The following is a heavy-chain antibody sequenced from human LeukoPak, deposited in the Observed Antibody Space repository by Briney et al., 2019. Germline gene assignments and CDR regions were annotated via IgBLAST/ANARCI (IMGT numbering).Heavy chain of an antibody. D-gene: IGHD2-2*01. CDR1: GGSFSGYY. CDR3: ARHGRRPYQLSHASWFDP. J-gene: IGHJ5*02. CDR2: INHSGST. Sequence: PSETLSLTCAVYGGSFSGYYWSWIRQPPGKGLEWIGEINHSGSTNYNPSLKSRVTISVDTSKNQFSLKLSSVTAADTAVYYCARHGRRPYQLSHASWFDPWGQGTLVTVSS. V-gene: IGHV4-34*01.